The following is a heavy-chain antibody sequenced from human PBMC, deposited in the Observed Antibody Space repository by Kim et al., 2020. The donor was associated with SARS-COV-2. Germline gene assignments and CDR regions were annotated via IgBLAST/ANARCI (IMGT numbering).Heavy chain of an antibody. CDR3: ARDSGYYSFDY. Sequence: GGSLRLSCAASGFTFSSYSMNWVLQAPGKGLEWVSYISSSSSTIYYADSVKGRFTISRDNAKNSLYLQMNSLRAEDTAVYYCARDSGYYSFDYWGQGTLVTVSS. CDR2: ISSSSSTI. CDR1: GFTFSSYS. V-gene: IGHV3-48*04. D-gene: IGHD3-22*01. J-gene: IGHJ4*02.